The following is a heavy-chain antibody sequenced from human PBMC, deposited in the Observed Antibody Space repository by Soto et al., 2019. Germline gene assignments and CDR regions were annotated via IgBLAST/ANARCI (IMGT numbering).Heavy chain of an antibody. CDR2: INPNSGGT. D-gene: IGHD4-4*01. J-gene: IGHJ6*02. CDR1: GYTFTGYY. CDR3: ARDSTTDYYYYYGMDV. Sequence: ASVKVSCKASGYTFTGYYMHWVRQAPGQGLEWVGWINPNSGGTNYAQKLQGRVTMTTDTSTSTAYMELRSLRSDDTAVYYCARDSTTDYYYYYGMDVWGQGTTVTVSS. V-gene: IGHV1-2*02.